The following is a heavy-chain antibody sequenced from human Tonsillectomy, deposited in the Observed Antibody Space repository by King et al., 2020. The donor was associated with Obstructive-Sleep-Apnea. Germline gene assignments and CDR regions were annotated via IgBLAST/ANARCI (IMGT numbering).Heavy chain of an antibody. V-gene: IGHV3-48*04. CDR3: ARDRNTYYDSSGYYPDNDY. CDR1: GFTFSSYS. J-gene: IGHJ4*02. D-gene: IGHD3-22*01. Sequence: VQLVESGGGLVQPGGSLRLSCAASGFTFSSYSMNWVRQAPGKGLEWVSYISSSSSSIYYADSVKGRFTIPRDNAKNSLYLQMNSLRAEDTAVYDCARDRNTYYDSSGYYPDNDYWGQGTLVTVSS. CDR2: ISSSSSSI.